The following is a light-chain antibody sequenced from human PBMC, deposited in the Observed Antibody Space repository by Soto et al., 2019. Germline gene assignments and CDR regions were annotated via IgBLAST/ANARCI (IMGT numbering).Light chain of an antibody. CDR1: QSISNY. J-gene: IGKJ2*01. CDR2: AAS. Sequence: DIQMTQSPSSLSASVGDRVTITCRASQSISNYLNWYQQKSEKAPRLLIYAASGLQSGDTSRFSGSGSGTDFTRTISSLQPEDFATYYCQQSVSTPYTFGEGTKLELQ. CDR3: QQSVSTPYT. V-gene: IGKV1-39*01.